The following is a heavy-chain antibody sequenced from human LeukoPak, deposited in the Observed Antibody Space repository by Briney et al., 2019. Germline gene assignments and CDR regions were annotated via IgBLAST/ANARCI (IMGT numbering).Heavy chain of an antibody. V-gene: IGHV1-46*01. CDR2: INPSGGST. CDR1: GYTFTSYY. CDR3: ASEWEGYCSGGSCPTGY. Sequence: ASVKVSCKASGYTFTSYYMHWVRQAPGQGLEWMGIINPSGGSTSHAQKFQGRVTMTRDTSTSTVYMELSSLRSEDTAVYYCASEWEGYCSGGSCPTGYWGQGTLVTVSS. D-gene: IGHD2-15*01. J-gene: IGHJ4*02.